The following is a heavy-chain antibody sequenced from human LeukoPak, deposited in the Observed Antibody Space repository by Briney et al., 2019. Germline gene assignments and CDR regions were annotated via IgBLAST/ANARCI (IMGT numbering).Heavy chain of an antibody. CDR1: GFSFSTYA. J-gene: IGHJ5*02. V-gene: IGHV3-66*04. CDR3: ARLVTGTTVINSGWFDP. Sequence: PGGSLRLSCAASGFSFSTYAMNWVRQAPGKGLEWASVIYSGGNTYYADSVKGRFRISRDNSKNTVYLQMNSLRAEDTAVYYCARLVTGTTVINSGWFDPWGQGTLVTVSS. D-gene: IGHD4-23*01. CDR2: IYSGGNT.